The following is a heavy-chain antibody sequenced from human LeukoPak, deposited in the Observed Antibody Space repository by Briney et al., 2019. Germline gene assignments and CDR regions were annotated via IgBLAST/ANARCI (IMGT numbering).Heavy chain of an antibody. CDR1: GGSFSGYY. Sequence: KPSETLSLTCAVYGGSFSGYYWSWIRQPPGKGLEWIGEINHSGSTNYNPSLKSRVTISVDTSKNQFSLKLSSVTAADTAVYYCARKIFGVVMKYYFDYWGQGTLVTVSS. CDR3: ARKIFGVVMKYYFDY. D-gene: IGHD3-3*01. J-gene: IGHJ4*02. V-gene: IGHV4-34*01. CDR2: INHSGST.